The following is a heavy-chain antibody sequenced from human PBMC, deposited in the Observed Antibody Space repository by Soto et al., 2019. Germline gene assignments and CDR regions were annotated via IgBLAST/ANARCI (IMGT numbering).Heavy chain of an antibody. D-gene: IGHD6-6*01. Sequence: QVQLVESGGGVVQPGKSLRLSCAASGFTFSSYAMHWARQAPGKGLEWVTVISIRGGDEYYAESVRGRFTISRDDSKNTLYLQMDSLRVEDTAVYYCARGTIVARQHLDDWGQGTLVTVSS. CDR2: ISIRGGDE. CDR3: ARGTIVARQHLDD. V-gene: IGHV3-30*03. CDR1: GFTFSSYA. J-gene: IGHJ4*02.